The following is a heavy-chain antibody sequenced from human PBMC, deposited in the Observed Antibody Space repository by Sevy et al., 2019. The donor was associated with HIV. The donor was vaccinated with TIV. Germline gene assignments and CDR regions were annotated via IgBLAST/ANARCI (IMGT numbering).Heavy chain of an antibody. CDR3: ARSYYYGSGSWYYFDY. V-gene: IGHV6-1*01. Sequence: KQSQTLSLTCAISGDSVSSNSAAWNWIRQSPSRGLEWLGRTYYRSKWYNDYVVSVKSRITINPDTSKNQFSLQLNSVTPEDTAVYYCARSYYYGSGSWYYFDYWGQGTLVTVSS. D-gene: IGHD3-10*01. CDR2: TYYRSKWYN. J-gene: IGHJ4*02. CDR1: GDSVSSNSAA.